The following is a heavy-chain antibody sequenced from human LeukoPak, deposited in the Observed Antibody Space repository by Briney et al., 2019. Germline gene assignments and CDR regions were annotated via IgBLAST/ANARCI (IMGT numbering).Heavy chain of an antibody. J-gene: IGHJ4*01. CDR1: GFTFSGSA. D-gene: IGHD3-10*01. CDR3: ARENGRGVISPYFDF. Sequence: GGSLRLSCAASGFTFSGSAIHWVRQASGKGLEWVGRIRSKADYAASVKGKFTISRDDSKNTAYLQMNSLRAEDTAVYYCARENGRGVISPYFDFWGHGTLVTVSS. V-gene: IGHV3-73*01. CDR2: IRSKAD.